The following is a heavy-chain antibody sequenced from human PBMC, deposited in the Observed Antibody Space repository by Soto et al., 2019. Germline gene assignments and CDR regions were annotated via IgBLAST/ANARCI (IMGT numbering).Heavy chain of an antibody. CDR2: INPNSGGT. Sequence: QVQLVQSGAEVKKPGASVKVSCKASGYTFTDSYIHWVRQAPGQGLEWMGWINPNSGGTNYAEKFQDWVTMTRDTAITTAYMELRRLRSDDSATYYCATERYCITTTCSAFDYWGQGTLVTVSS. D-gene: IGHD2-2*01. J-gene: IGHJ4*02. CDR1: GYTFTDSY. V-gene: IGHV1-2*04. CDR3: ATERYCITTTCSAFDY.